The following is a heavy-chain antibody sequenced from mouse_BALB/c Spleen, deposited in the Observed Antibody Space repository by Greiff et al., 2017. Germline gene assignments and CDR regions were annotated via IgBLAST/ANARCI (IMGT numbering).Heavy chain of an antibody. J-gene: IGHJ1*01. D-gene: IGHD2-3*01. Sequence: QVQLQQPGAELVKPGASVKMSCKASGYTFTSYWMHWVKQRPGQGLEWIGVIDPSDSYTSYNQKFKGKATLTVDTSSSTAYMQLSSLTSEYSAVYYCTRKGIYDGYWYFDVWGAGTTVTVSS. V-gene: IGHV1S127*01. CDR1: GYTFTSYW. CDR3: TRKGIYDGYWYFDV. CDR2: IDPSDSYT.